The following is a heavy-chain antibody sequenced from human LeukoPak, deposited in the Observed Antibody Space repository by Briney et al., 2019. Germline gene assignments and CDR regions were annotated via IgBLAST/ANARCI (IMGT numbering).Heavy chain of an antibody. CDR3: ARDIMVRGVWSDY. CDR2: IYYSGST. D-gene: IGHD3-10*01. J-gene: IGHJ4*02. Sequence: SETLSLTCTVSGGSVSSGSYYWSWIRQPLGKGLEWIGYIYYSGSTNYNPSLKSRVTISVDTSKNQFSLELSSVTAADTAVYYCARDIMVRGVWSDYWGQGTLVTVSS. V-gene: IGHV4-61*01. CDR1: GGSVSSGSYY.